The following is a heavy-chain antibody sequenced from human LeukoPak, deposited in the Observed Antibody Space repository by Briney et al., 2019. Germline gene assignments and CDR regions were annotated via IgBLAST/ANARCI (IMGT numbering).Heavy chain of an antibody. Sequence: GGSLRLSCAASGFTFSSYGMHWVRQAPGKGLEWVAVISYDGSNKYYADSVKGRFTIPRDNSKNTLYLQMNSLRAEDTAVYCCAKDPGSSGYYDYWGQGTLVTVSS. CDR1: GFTFSSYG. V-gene: IGHV3-30*18. J-gene: IGHJ4*02. CDR3: AKDPGSSGYYDY. D-gene: IGHD3-22*01. CDR2: ISYDGSNK.